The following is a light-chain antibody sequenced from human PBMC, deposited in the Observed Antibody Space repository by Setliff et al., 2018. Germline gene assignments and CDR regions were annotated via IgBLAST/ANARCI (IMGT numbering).Light chain of an antibody. Sequence: QSALTQPASVSGSPGQSITISCTGTDSDVGGFNLVSWYQQHPGKAPKFMIYDVSNRPSGVSNRFSGSKSGNTASLTISGLQAEDEADYYCTSYTISSTEVFGTGTKVTVL. CDR2: DVS. CDR3: TSYTISSTEV. CDR1: DSDVGGFNL. V-gene: IGLV2-14*03. J-gene: IGLJ1*01.